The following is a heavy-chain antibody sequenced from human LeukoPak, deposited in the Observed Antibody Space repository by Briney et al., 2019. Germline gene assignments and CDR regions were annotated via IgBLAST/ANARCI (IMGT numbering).Heavy chain of an antibody. CDR1: GFTFSTYE. V-gene: IGHV3-48*02. J-gene: IGHJ4*02. D-gene: IGHD3-10*01. CDR3: ARDHRSGSGSGTQANDY. Sequence: PGGSLRLSCAASGFTFSTYEMNWVRQAPGKGLEWVSYLRSSSTTIYHADSVKGRFTISRDNAKKSLDLQMNSLRDEDTAVYYCARDHRSGSGSGTQANDYWGQGTLVTVSS. CDR2: LRSSSTTI.